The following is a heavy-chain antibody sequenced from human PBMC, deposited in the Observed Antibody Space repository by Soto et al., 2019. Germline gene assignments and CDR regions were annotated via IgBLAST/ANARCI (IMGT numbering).Heavy chain of an antibody. Sequence: EGQLLESGEGLVQPGGSLKLSCAASGFTFSNYAMSWVRQAPGKGLEWVSGIGGSGSNTYYADSVKGRFTISRDNSKNTLFLPMNSLRAEDTAEYYCARVVRYFDTPYGMDVWGQGTTVTVSS. CDR3: ARVVRYFDTPYGMDV. V-gene: IGHV3-23*01. J-gene: IGHJ6*02. CDR1: GFTFSNYA. CDR2: IGGSGSNT. D-gene: IGHD3-9*01.